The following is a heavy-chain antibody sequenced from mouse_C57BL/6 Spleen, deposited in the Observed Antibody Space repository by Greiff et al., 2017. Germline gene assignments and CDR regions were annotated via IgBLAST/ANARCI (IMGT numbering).Heavy chain of an antibody. CDR3: ARGYYGSSDYFGY. Sequence: VQLQQSGPELVTPGASVKISCKASGYAFSSSGMNWVKQRPGKGLEWIGRIYPGDGDTDYNGKLKGKATLTADKPSSTAYRHRSSLRFEDAAVYFCARGYYGSSDYFGYWGQGTTLTVSS. V-gene: IGHV1-82*01. J-gene: IGHJ2*01. CDR1: GYAFSSSG. D-gene: IGHD1-1*01. CDR2: IYPGDGDT.